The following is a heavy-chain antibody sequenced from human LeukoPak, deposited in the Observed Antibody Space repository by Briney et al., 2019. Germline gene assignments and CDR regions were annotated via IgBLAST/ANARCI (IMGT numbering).Heavy chain of an antibody. J-gene: IGHJ5*02. CDR3: ARDRSFFGWFDP. CDR2: IYHSGST. D-gene: IGHD3-16*01. Sequence: PSETLSLTCTVSGYSISSGYYWGWIRQPPGKGLEWIGSIYHSGSTYYNPSLKSRVTISVDTSKNQFSLKLSSVTAADTAVYYCARDRSFFGWFDPWGQGTLVTVSS. V-gene: IGHV4-38-2*02. CDR1: GYSISSGYY.